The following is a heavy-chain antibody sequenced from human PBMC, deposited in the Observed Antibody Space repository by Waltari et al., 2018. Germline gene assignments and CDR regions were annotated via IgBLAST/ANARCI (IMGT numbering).Heavy chain of an antibody. CDR2: IYYSGSS. CDR1: GGSISSYY. D-gene: IGHD6-25*01. CDR3: AGGGTRRGYSPHY. V-gene: IGHV4-59*01. J-gene: IGHJ4*02. Sequence: QVQLQESGSGLVKPSETLSLTCTVSGGSISSYYWSWIRHPPGKGLEWIGYIYYSGSSNYNPSLKSRVTISVDTSKNQFSLKLTSVTAADTAVYYCAGGGTRRGYSPHYWGQGTLVTVSS.